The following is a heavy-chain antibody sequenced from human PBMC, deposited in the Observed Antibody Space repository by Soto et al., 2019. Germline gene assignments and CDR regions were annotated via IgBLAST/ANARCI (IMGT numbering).Heavy chain of an antibody. CDR3: ARWIDNGYFDY. Sequence: QGQLVQSGAEVKKPGASVKVSCGTSGFSFTSYSFHWVRQAPAQGLQWMGWINAGRGKTKYSQQFQGRVTFTWDTSANTVYMELSRLTSERTSVFYCARWIDNGYFDYWGQGTLVTVSA. CDR1: GFSFTSYS. D-gene: IGHD4-17*01. CDR2: INAGRGKT. J-gene: IGHJ4*02. V-gene: IGHV1-3*01.